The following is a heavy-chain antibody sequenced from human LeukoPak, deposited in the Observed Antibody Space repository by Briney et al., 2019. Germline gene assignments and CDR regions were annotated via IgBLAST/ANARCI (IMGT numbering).Heavy chain of an antibody. V-gene: IGHV4-34*01. D-gene: IGHD6-19*01. CDR3: ARATNSSGWYFSSLYYMDV. CDR1: GGSFSGYY. J-gene: IGHJ6*03. Sequence: SETLSLTCAVYGGSFSGYYWSWIRQPPGKGLEWIGEINHSGSTNYNPSLKSRVTISVDTSKNQFSLKLSSVTAADTAVYYCARATNSSGWYFSSLYYMDVWGKGTTVTVSS. CDR2: INHSGST.